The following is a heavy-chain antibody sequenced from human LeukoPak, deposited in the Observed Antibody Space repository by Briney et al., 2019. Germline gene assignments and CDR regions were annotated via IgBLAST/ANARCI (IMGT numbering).Heavy chain of an antibody. CDR1: GFTFSSYA. CDR3: ARDGESFYGDYVPDDY. D-gene: IGHD4-17*01. J-gene: IGHJ4*02. CDR2: ISYDGSNK. V-gene: IGHV3-30-3*01. Sequence: PGGSLRLSCAASGFTFSSYAMHWVRQAPGKGLEWVAVISYDGSNKYYADSVKGRFTISGDNSKNTLYLQMNSLRAEDTAVYYCARDGESFYGDYVPDDYWGQGTLVTVSS.